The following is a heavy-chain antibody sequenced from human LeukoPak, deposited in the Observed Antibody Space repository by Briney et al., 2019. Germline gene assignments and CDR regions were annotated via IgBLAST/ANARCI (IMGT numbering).Heavy chain of an antibody. CDR3: ATSSCYRLAY. D-gene: IGHD2-2*01. CDR1: GFTFSDSF. V-gene: IGHV3-72*01. J-gene: IGHJ4*02. CDR2: SRNKAESYHA. Sequence: PGGSLRLSCAASGFTFSDSFMSWVRQAPGKGLEWFGRSRNKAESYHAEYAASVKGRFTISRDESKTSLYLQISSLETEDAAVYYCATSSCYRLAYWGQGSLVTVSS.